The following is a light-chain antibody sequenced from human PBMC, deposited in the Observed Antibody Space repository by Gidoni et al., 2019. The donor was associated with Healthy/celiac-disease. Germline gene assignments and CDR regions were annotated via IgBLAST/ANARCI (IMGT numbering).Light chain of an antibody. CDR3: CSYAGSYTFWV. J-gene: IGLJ3*02. CDR1: SSDVGGYNY. Sequence: QSALTQPRSVSGSPGQSVTISCTGTSSDVGGYNYVTWYQQHPGKAPKLMIYDVSNRPSGVPDRFSGSKSGNTSSLTISGRQAEDEADYYCCSYAGSYTFWVFCGWTKLTVL. CDR2: DVS. V-gene: IGLV2-11*01.